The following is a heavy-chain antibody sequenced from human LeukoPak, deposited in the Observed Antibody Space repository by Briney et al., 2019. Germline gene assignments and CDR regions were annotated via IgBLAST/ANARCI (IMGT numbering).Heavy chain of an antibody. D-gene: IGHD3-10*01. J-gene: IGHJ4*02. Sequence: GGSLRLSCAASGFSVSSNYMSWVRQAPGKGLEWVSYIYSGGSTYYADSVKGRFTISRDNSKTTLYLQMNSLTAEDTAVYYCARQLWFRELVIDYWGQGTLVTVSS. V-gene: IGHV3-53*01. CDR3: ARQLWFRELVIDY. CDR1: GFSVSSNY. CDR2: IYSGGST.